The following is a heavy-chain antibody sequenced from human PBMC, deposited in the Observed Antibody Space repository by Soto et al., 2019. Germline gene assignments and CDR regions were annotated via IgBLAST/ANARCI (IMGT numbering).Heavy chain of an antibody. Sequence: QVQLVQSGAEVKKPGASVKVSCKASGYTFTSYDINWVRQATGQGLEWMGWMNANSGNTGYAQKFQGRVTMTSNTSISTAYTELRTLRSEDPAMYYCASSLYSANVDYWGKGTLVTVSP. CDR1: GYTFTSYD. V-gene: IGHV1-8*01. CDR3: ASSLYSANVDY. J-gene: IGHJ4*02. CDR2: MNANSGNT. D-gene: IGHD4-4*01.